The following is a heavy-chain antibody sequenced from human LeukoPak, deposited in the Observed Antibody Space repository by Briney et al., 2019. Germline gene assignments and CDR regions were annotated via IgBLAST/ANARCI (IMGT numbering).Heavy chain of an antibody. J-gene: IGHJ4*02. V-gene: IGHV3-23*01. CDR2: ISASGGST. D-gene: IGHD2-15*01. CDR3: AKDIESGVVDY. Sequence: PGGSLRLSCAASGFTFSSSAMSWVRQVPGKGLEWVSGISASGGSTSYADSVRGRFTISRDNSKNTLYLQMNSLRAEDTAVYYCAKDIESGVVDYWGQGTLVTVSS. CDR1: GFTFSSSA.